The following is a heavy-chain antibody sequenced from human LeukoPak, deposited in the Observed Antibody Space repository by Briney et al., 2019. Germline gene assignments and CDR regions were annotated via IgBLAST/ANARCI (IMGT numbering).Heavy chain of an antibody. Sequence: PGGSLRLSCAASGFTVNSYRMNWVRQAPGKGVEWGANIKRDGSEKYYVDPVKGPFTISRANAKNSLDLQMNSLRVEDTAVYYCARLGPASSGWPESFDYWGQGTLVTVSS. CDR2: IKRDGSEK. D-gene: IGHD6-19*01. CDR3: ARLGPASSGWPESFDY. J-gene: IGHJ4*02. CDR1: GFTVNSYR. V-gene: IGHV3-7*03.